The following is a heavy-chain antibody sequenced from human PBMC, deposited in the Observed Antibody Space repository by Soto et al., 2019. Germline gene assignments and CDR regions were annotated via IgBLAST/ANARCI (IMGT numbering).Heavy chain of an antibody. J-gene: IGHJ4*02. CDR3: ERRSSGPTHYFDY. D-gene: IGHD3-22*01. Sequence: PGEFVEIFRNGSGYRVTCFWIGWGRQGPGKGLEWIGFIYQGDSETRYSPSFQGQVTISADLPISTAYLQWRSLKASDTAKYYCERRSSGPTHYFDYRGQGALVTVSS. CDR2: IYQGDSET. V-gene: IGHV5-51*01. CDR1: GYRVTCFW.